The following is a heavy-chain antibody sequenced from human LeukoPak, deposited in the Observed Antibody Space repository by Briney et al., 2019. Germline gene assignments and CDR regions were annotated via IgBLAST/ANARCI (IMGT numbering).Heavy chain of an antibody. V-gene: IGHV3-33*01. CDR3: ATEPRGS. CDR2: IWYDGSNK. Sequence: PGGSLRLSCAASGFTFSSYGMHWVRQAPGKGLEWVAVIWYDGSNKYYADSVKGRFTISRDNSNNTRYLQMKTLKAEDTAVYYCATEPRGSWGQGTLVTVSS. CDR1: GFTFSSYG. J-gene: IGHJ5*02. D-gene: IGHD3-10*01.